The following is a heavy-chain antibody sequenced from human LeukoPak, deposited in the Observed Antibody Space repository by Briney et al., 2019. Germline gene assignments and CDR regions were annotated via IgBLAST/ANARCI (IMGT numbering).Heavy chain of an antibody. CDR1: GDSIRSSSYY. V-gene: IGHV4-39*07. D-gene: IGHD6-6*01. J-gene: IGHJ6*03. Sequence: SETLSLTCTVSGDSIRSSSYYWDWIHQPPGGGLEWIGSIFYRGTTYYNPSLKSRVTISLDTSKNQFSLKLSSVTAADTAVYYCARGRWWFAGRPPHYMDVWGKGTTVTVSS. CDR3: ARGRWWFAGRPPHYMDV. CDR2: IFYRGTT.